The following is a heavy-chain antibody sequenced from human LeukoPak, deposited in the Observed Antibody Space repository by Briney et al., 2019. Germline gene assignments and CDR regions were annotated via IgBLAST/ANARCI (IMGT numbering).Heavy chain of an antibody. CDR3: ARSYYDFWSGSYYYYMDV. CDR2: ISNSGST. Sequence: PSETLSLTCTVSGDSVSSGSHYWSWIRQPPRKGLECIGYISNSGSTNYNPSLKSRVTISVDTSKNQLSLNLNSVTAADTAVYYCARSYYDFWSGSYYYYMDVWGKGTTVTVSS. J-gene: IGHJ6*03. D-gene: IGHD3-3*01. CDR1: GDSVSSGSHY. V-gene: IGHV4-61*01.